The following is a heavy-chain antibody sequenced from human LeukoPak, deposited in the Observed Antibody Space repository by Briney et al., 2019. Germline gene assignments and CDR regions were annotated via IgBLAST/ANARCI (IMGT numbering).Heavy chain of an antibody. J-gene: IGHJ3*02. V-gene: IGHV1-18*01. CDR3: ARDKDQWLVLHAFDI. CDR1: GYTFIRYG. CDR2: ISAYNDNT. Sequence: ASVKVSCKASGYTFIRYGINWVRQAPGQGLEWMGWISAYNDNTNYAQKFQGRVTMTTDTSTNTAYMDLRSLRSDDTAVYYCARDKDQWLVLHAFDIWGQGTTVTVSS. D-gene: IGHD6-19*01.